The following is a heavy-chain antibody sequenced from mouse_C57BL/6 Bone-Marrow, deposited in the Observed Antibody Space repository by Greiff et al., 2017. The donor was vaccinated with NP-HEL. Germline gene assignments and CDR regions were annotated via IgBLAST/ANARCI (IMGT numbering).Heavy chain of an antibody. CDR1: GYTFTGNW. CDR2: ILPGSGNT. D-gene: IGHD1-1*01. Sequence: VQLQQSGAELMKPGASVKLSCKATGYTFTGNWIKWVKQRPGHGLEWIGEILPGSGNTYYNERFKGKATFTADTSSNTAYMQLSSLTTEDSAIYDCARDYYGSSYFDYWGQGTTLTVSS. V-gene: IGHV1-9*01. CDR3: ARDYYGSSYFDY. J-gene: IGHJ2*01.